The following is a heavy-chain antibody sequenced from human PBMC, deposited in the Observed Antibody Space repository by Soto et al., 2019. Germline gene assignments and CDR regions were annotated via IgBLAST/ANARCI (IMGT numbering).Heavy chain of an antibody. CDR3: VHLLTGGRLYS. CDR2: IYWDDDK. D-gene: IGHD3-16*01. CDR1: VFSLSSSGVG. Sequence: QITLKESGPSLVKPTETLTLTCTFSVFSLSSSGVGVAWIRQPPGKPLEWLALIYWDDDKYTSPSLKSRLTIPKDTSKNQVVLLMTNMDPVDTATYFCVHLLTGGRLYSWGQGPLVNVSS. J-gene: IGHJ4*02. V-gene: IGHV2-5*02.